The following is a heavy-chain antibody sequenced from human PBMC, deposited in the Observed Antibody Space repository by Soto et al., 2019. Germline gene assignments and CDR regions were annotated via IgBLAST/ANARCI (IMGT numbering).Heavy chain of an antibody. Sequence: GESLKISCMGSVSSFTINCIGWVRQMPGEGLEWFALIYPCESATPYCPSVQRQVTTAAAKSIGTPHLPGSSLKDSDKAMEYCTRLNSVRVQPVPLSLPVYWDQGTLVTVSS. V-gene: IGHV5-51*01. CDR3: TRLNSVRVQPVPLSLPVY. CDR2: IYPCESAT. D-gene: IGHD6-13*01. J-gene: IGHJ4*02. CDR1: VSSFTINC.